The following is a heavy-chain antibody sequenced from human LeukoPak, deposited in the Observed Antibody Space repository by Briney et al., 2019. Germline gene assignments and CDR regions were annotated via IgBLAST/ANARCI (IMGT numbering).Heavy chain of an antibody. CDR2: ISYDGGIK. D-gene: IGHD3-22*01. Sequence: GGSLRLSCAASGFTFSRYGIHWVRQAPGKGLEWVAVISYDGGIKYYADSVKGRFTISRDNSKNTLYLQMNSLRAEDTAVYYCAKVSQTYYYDSSGYSPFDYWGQGTLVTVSS. CDR1: GFTFSRYG. CDR3: AKVSQTYYYDSSGYSPFDY. V-gene: IGHV3-30*18. J-gene: IGHJ4*02.